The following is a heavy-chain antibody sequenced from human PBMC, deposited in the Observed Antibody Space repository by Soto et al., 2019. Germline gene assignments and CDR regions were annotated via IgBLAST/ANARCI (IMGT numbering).Heavy chain of an antibody. V-gene: IGHV4-4*07. Sequence: SETLSLTCTVSGGSISSYYWSWIRQPAGKGLEWIGRIYTSGSTNYNPSLKSRVTMSVDTYKNQFSLKLSSVTAADTDVYYCASQYSSGWYLDYWGQGTLVTVSS. CDR1: GGSISSYY. CDR3: ASQYSSGWYLDY. CDR2: IYTSGST. J-gene: IGHJ4*02. D-gene: IGHD6-19*01.